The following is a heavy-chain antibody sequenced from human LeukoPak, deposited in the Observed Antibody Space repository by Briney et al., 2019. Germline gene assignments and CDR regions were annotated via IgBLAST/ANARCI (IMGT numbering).Heavy chain of an antibody. CDR3: AKDYRIAAAGDFDY. J-gene: IGHJ4*02. CDR1: GFTFSSYG. D-gene: IGHD6-13*01. CDR2: ISYDGSNK. V-gene: IGHV3-30*18. Sequence: GGSLRLSCAASGFTFSSYGMHWVRQAPGKGVEWVAVISYDGSNKYYADSVKGRFTISRDNSKNTLYLQMNSLRAEDTAVYYCAKDYRIAAAGDFDYWGQGTLVTVSS.